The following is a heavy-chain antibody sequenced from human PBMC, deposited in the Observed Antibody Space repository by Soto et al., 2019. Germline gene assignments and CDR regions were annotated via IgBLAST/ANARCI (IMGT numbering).Heavy chain of an antibody. CDR2: IYYSGST. V-gene: IGHV4-30-4*01. CDR3: AGGYYDFWSGYYFRPLAY. J-gene: IGHJ4*02. Sequence: SETLSLTCTVSGGSISSGDYYWSWIRQPPGKGLEWIGYIYYSGSTYYNPSLKSRVTISVDTSKNQFSLKLSSVTAADTAVYYCAGGYYDFWSGYYFRPLAYWGQGTLVTVSP. CDR1: GGSISSGDYY. D-gene: IGHD3-3*01.